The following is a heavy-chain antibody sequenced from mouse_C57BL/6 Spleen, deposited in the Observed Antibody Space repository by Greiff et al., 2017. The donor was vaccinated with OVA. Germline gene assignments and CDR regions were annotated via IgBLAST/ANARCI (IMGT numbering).Heavy chain of an antibody. CDR2: ISYDGSN. CDR1: GYSITSGYY. D-gene: IGHD2-2*01. Sequence: EVKLMESGPGLVKPSQSLSLTCSVTGYSITSGYYWNWIRQFPGNKLEWMGYISYDGSNNYNPSLKNRISITRDTSKNQFFLKLNSVTTEDTATYYCARNGWDYWGQGTTLTVSS. J-gene: IGHJ2*01. V-gene: IGHV3-6*01. CDR3: ARNGWDY.